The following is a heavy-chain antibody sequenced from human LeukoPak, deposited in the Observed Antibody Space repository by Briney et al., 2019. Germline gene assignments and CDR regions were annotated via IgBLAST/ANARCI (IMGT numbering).Heavy chain of an antibody. CDR3: ASKHRFCSGGSCRTGFDP. V-gene: IGHV4-39*01. CDR1: GGSISSSSYY. CDR2: IDYSGST. J-gene: IGHJ5*02. D-gene: IGHD2-15*01. Sequence: SETLSLTCTVSGGSISSSSYYWGWLRQPPGKGLEWSGSIDYSGSTYYSPSLKSRVTISVDTSKNQFSLKLSSVTAADTAVYYCASKHRFCSGGSCRTGFDPWGQGTLVTVSS.